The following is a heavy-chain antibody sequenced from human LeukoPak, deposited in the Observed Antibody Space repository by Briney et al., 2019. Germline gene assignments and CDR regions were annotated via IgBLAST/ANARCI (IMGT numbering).Heavy chain of an antibody. CDR3: ARIGSSWYEIDY. Sequence: ASVKVSCKASGYTFTGYYMHWVRQAPGQGLEWMGWINPNSGGTNYEQKFQGRVTMTRDTSISTAYMELSRLRSDDTAVYYCARIGSSWYEIDYWGQGTLVTVSS. D-gene: IGHD6-13*01. CDR1: GYTFTGYY. V-gene: IGHV1-2*02. CDR2: INPNSGGT. J-gene: IGHJ4*02.